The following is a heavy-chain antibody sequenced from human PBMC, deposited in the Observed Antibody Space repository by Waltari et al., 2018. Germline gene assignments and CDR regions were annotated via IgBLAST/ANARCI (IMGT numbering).Heavy chain of an antibody. Sequence: QVQLQESGPGLVKPSETRSLNCAVSGYSISGGSYWCWRPPPPGKGLAWIGSIYHSGGTYYNPSLKSRVTISVDTSKNQFSLKLSSVTASDTAVYYCARRRCSGGSCYIDYWGQGTLVTVSS. D-gene: IGHD2-15*01. CDR2: IYHSGGT. CDR1: GYSISGGSY. V-gene: IGHV4-38-2*01. CDR3: ARRRCSGGSCYIDY. J-gene: IGHJ4*02.